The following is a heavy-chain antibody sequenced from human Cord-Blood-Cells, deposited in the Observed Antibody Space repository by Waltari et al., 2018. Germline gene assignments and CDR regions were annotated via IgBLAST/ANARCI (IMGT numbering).Heavy chain of an antibody. Sequence: KPGSSVKVSCKASGGTFSSYAISWVRQAPGQGLEWMGGIIPIFGTANYAQKFQGRVTITADETTSTAYMELSSLRSEDTAVYYCARFEAAAAGSKYYFDYWGQGTLVTVSS. V-gene: IGHV1-69*01. CDR2: IIPIFGTA. D-gene: IGHD6-13*01. CDR1: GGTFSSYA. J-gene: IGHJ4*02. CDR3: ARFEAAAAGSKYYFDY.